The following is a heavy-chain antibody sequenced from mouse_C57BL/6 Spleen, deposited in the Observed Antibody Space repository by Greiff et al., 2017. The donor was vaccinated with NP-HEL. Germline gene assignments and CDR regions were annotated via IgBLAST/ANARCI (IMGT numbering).Heavy chain of an antibody. J-gene: IGHJ4*01. CDR1: GYTFTSYW. CDR3: ANQLGGYYAMDY. D-gene: IGHD4-1*02. Sequence: VQLQQPGAELVKPGASVKMSCKASGYTFTSYWITWVKQRPGQGLEWIGDLYPGSGSTNYNEKFKSKATLTVDTSSSTAYMQLSSLTSEYSAVYDCANQLGGYYAMDYWGQVTSVTVAS. CDR2: LYPGSGST. V-gene: IGHV1-55*01.